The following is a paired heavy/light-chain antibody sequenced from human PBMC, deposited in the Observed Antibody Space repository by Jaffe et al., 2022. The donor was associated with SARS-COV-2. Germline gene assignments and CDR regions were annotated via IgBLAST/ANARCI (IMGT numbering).Heavy chain of an antibody. V-gene: IGHV3-33*01. D-gene: IGHD3-16*01. CDR2: IWYDGSEK. Sequence: QVQLVESGGGVVQPGRSLRLSCAASGFSFSSFGMQWVRQAPGKGLEWVAIIWYDGSEKYYADSVKGRFTISRDNSKNTLYLQMNSLRAEDTAVYYCVREPYVGGQTLPDEYWGQGTLVTVSS. CDR1: GFSFSSFG. CDR3: VREPYVGGQTLPDEY. J-gene: IGHJ4*02.
Light chain of an antibody. CDR3: QQRGSWPRT. CDR2: DTF. Sequence: EIVLTQSPATLSLSPGERATLSCRASQSVSSYLAWYQQKPGQAPRLLIYDTFNRATGIPGRFSGSGSGTDFTLTISRLEPEDFAVYYCQQRGSWPRTFGQGTKVEIK. CDR1: QSVSSY. J-gene: IGKJ1*01. V-gene: IGKV3-11*01.